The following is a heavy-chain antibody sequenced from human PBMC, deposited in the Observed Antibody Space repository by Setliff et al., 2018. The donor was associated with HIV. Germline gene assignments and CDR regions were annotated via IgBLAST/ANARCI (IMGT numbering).Heavy chain of an antibody. J-gene: IGHJ4*02. CDR3: SRHLSGGRDY. V-gene: IGHV4-39*01. CDR1: GGSISSGDLC. D-gene: IGHD1-26*01. CDR2: VCYSDNT. Sequence: PSETLSLTCTVSGGSISSGDLCWGWIRQPPGKGLEWIGSVCYSDNTYYSPSLKSRVFISVDTSKNQFSLSLNSATAADTAIYYCSRHLSGGRDYWGQGTLVTVSS.